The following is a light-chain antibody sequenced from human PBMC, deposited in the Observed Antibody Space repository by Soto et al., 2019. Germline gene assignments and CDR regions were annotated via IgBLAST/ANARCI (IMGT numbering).Light chain of an antibody. CDR3: ASWDDSLSGYV. Sequence: QSVLTQPPSASGTPGQRVTISCSGSSSTIGTNYVYWYQQLPGTAPKLLIYKNNQRPSGGPDRFSGSKSGTSASLAISGPRSEDEADYHCASWDDSLSGYVFGTGTKLTVL. CDR1: SSTIGTNY. CDR2: KNN. V-gene: IGLV1-47*01. J-gene: IGLJ1*01.